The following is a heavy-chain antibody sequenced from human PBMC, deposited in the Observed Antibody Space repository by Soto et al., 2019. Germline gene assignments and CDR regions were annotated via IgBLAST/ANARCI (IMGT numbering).Heavy chain of an antibody. V-gene: IGHV3-23*01. CDR2: ISGSGGST. J-gene: IGHJ6*02. Sequence: GGSLRLSCAASGFTFSSYAMSWVRQAPGKGLEWVSAISGSGGSTYYADSVKGRFTISRDNSKNTLYLQMNSLRAEDTAVYYCAKDRGPRDYDFWSGYHRTYYYYGMDVWGQGTTVTVSS. CDR3: AKDRGPRDYDFWSGYHRTYYYYGMDV. CDR1: GFTFSSYA. D-gene: IGHD3-3*01.